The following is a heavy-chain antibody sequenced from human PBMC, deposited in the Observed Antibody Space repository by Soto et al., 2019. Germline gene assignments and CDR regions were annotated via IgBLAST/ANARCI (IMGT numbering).Heavy chain of an antibody. D-gene: IGHD1-26*01. CDR2: ISSSSSTI. V-gene: IGHV3-48*02. CDR3: AVPELSGSYFARYYYGMDV. Sequence: GGSLRLSCAASGFTFSSYSMNWVRQAPGKGLEWVSYISSSSSTIYYADSVKGRFTISRDNAKNSLYLQMNSLRDEDTAVYYCAVPELSGSYFARYYYGMDVWGQGTTVTVSS. J-gene: IGHJ6*02. CDR1: GFTFSSYS.